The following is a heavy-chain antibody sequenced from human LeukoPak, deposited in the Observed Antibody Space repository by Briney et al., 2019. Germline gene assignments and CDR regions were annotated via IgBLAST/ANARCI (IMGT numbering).Heavy chain of an antibody. CDR1: GGSISSYY. CDR2: IYYSGST. CDR3: ASGFYDSSEDYYYYMDV. V-gene: IGHV4-59*08. Sequence: SETLSLTCTVSGGSISSYYWSWIRQPPGKGLEWIGYIYYSGSTNYNPSLKSRVTISVDTSKNQFSLKLSSVTAADTAVYYCASGFYDSSEDYYYYMDVWGKGTTVTISS. D-gene: IGHD3-22*01. J-gene: IGHJ6*03.